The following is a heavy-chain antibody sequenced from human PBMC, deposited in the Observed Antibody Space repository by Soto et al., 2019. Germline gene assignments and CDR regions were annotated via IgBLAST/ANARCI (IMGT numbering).Heavy chain of an antibody. V-gene: IGHV4-30-2*01. CDR3: ARSREVDY. Sequence: QVQLRESGSGLVKPLETLSLTCGVSGGSLSGATYSWNWIRQPPGKGLEWIGYIFPSGTTYYNPSLKSRVTISIDVSKNQFPLSLRSFTAADTAVYYCARSREVDYWRQGTLVSVSS. CDR1: GGSLSGATYS. J-gene: IGHJ4*02. CDR2: IFPSGTT.